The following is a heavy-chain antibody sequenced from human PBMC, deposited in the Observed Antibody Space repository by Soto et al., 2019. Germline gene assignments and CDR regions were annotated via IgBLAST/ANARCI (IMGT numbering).Heavy chain of an antibody. CDR1: GYTFTSYY. CDR2: INPSGGST. D-gene: IGHD6-13*01. Sequence: ASVKVSCKASGYTFTSYYMHWVRQAPGQGLEWMGIINPSGGSTSYAQKFQGRVTTTRDTSTSTVYMELSSLRSEDTAVYYCARGYSSSWYRRYGMDVWGQGTTVTVSS. J-gene: IGHJ6*02. CDR3: ARGYSSSWYRRYGMDV. V-gene: IGHV1-46*01.